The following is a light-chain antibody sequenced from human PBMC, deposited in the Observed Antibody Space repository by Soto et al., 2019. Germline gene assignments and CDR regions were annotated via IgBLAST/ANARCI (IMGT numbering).Light chain of an antibody. CDR2: DAS. V-gene: IGKV3-15*01. CDR3: HPYDRSPVT. J-gene: IGKJ4*02. Sequence: EVVMTQSPATLSVSPGERVTFSCRASQSVTTNLAWYQHKPGQSPRLLISDASTGASGIPPRFSGSGSGTEFTLTIDRLQSADFAVYYCHPYDRSPVTFGGGTKV. CDR1: QSVTTN.